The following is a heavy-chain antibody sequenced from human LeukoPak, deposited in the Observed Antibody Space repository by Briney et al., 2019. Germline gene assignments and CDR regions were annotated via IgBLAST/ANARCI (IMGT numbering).Heavy chain of an antibody. CDR2: IYSGGST. V-gene: IGHV3-66*01. J-gene: IGHJ3*02. CDR1: GFTVSSNY. D-gene: IGHD2/OR15-2a*01. CDR3: ARGIRPGHAYPDAFDI. Sequence: GGSLRLSCAAPGFTVSSNYMSWVRQAPGKGLEWVSVIYSGGSTYYADSVKGRFTISRDNSKNTLYLQMNSLRAEDTAVYYCARGIRPGHAYPDAFDIWGQGTMVTVSS.